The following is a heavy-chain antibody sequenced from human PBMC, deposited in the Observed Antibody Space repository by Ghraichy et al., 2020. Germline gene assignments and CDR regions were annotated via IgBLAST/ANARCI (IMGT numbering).Heavy chain of an antibody. CDR2: ISGSGGST. D-gene: IGHD2-2*01. CDR3: AKDDLAYQLLYCFDY. CDR1: GFTFSSYA. V-gene: IGHV3-23*01. J-gene: IGHJ4*02. Sequence: GGSLRLSCAASGFTFSSYAMSWVRQAPGKGLEWVSAISGSGGSTYYADSVKGRFTISRDNSKNTLYLQMNSLRAEDTAVYYCAKDDLAYQLLYCFDYWGQGTLVTVSS.